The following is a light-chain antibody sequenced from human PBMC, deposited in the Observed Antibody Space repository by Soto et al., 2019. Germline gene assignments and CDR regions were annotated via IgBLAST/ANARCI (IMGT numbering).Light chain of an antibody. CDR2: KAS. CDR3: QQYNSYVYP. V-gene: IGKV1-5*03. J-gene: IGKJ2*01. CDR1: QSISSW. Sequence: DIQMTQSPSTLSASVGDRVTITCRASQSISSWLAWYQQKPGKAPKLLIYKASSLESGVPSRCSGSRSGTEFAPTIGRLQSDDFATYYCQQYNSYVYPFGQGTKLEIK.